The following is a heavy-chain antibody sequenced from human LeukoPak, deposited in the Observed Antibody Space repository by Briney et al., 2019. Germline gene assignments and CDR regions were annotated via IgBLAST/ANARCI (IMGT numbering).Heavy chain of an antibody. CDR3: ARGWGGYSYVYYYYYGMDV. Sequence: PSETLSLTCAVYGGSFSGYYWSWIRQPPGKGLEWIGEINHSGSTNYNPSLKSRVTISVDTSKNQFSLKLSSVTAADTAVYYCARGWGGYSYVYYYYYGMDVWGQGTTVTVSS. CDR2: INHSGST. J-gene: IGHJ6*02. D-gene: IGHD5-18*01. V-gene: IGHV4-34*01. CDR1: GGSFSGYY.